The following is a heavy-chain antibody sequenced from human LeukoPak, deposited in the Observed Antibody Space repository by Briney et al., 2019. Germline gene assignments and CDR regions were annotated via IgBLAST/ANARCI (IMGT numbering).Heavy chain of an antibody. D-gene: IGHD3-22*01. CDR1: GYSFTSYW. J-gene: IGHJ4*02. CDR3: ASSPAWVGYDSSGYYLDY. CDR2: IHPGDSDT. Sequence: GESLKISCKGSGYSFTSYWIGWVRQMPGKGLEWMGIIHPGDSDTRYSPSFQGQVTISADKSISTAYLQWSSLKASDTAMYYCASSPAWVGYDSSGYYLDYWGQGTLVTVSS. V-gene: IGHV5-51*01.